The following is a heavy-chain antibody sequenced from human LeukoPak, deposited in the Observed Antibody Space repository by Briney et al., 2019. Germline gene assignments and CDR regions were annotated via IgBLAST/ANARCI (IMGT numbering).Heavy chain of an antibody. D-gene: IGHD3-22*01. CDR1: GGSFSGYY. CDR3: ASFDYDSSGQSDH. CDR2: INHSGST. V-gene: IGHV4-34*01. J-gene: IGHJ3*01. Sequence: PSETLSLTCAVYGGSFSGYYWSWIRQPPGKGLEWIGEINHSGSTNYDPSLKSRVTISVDTSKNQFSLKLSSVTAADTDVYYCASFDYDSSGQSDHWGQGTMVTVSS.